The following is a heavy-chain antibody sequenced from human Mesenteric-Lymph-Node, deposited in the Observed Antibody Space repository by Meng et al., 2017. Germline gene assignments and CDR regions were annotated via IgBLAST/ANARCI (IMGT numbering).Heavy chain of an antibody. V-gene: IGHV3-30*04. Sequence: GESLKISCAASGFTFSNYAVHWVRQAPGKGLEWVAVISYDGYQEFYGDSVKGRFTISRDSSKNTVFLQMNSLRAEDTAVYYCARDLDLGRYSSGWYDYYYYGMDVWGQGTTVTVSS. D-gene: IGHD6-19*01. J-gene: IGHJ6*02. CDR1: GFTFSNYA. CDR3: ARDLDLGRYSSGWYDYYYYGMDV. CDR2: ISYDGYQE.